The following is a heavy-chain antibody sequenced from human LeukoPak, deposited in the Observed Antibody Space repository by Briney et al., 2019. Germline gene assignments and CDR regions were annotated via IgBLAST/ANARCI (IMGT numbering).Heavy chain of an antibody. J-gene: IGHJ4*02. CDR3: ARVSGGVFDWLSHFGFDY. D-gene: IGHD3-9*01. Sequence: PGGSLRLSCAASGFTFSSYWMSWVRQAPGKGLEWVANIKQDGSEKYYVDSVKGRFTISRDNAKNSLYLQMNSLRAEDTAVYYCARVSGGVFDWLSHFGFDYWGQGTLVTVSS. CDR1: GFTFSSYW. CDR2: IKQDGSEK. V-gene: IGHV3-7*01.